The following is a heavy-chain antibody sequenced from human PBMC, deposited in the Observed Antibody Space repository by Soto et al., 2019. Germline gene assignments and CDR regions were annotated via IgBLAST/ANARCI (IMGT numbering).Heavy chain of an antibody. V-gene: IGHV2-5*02. CDR3: AHRRSGVSQWNYGDFDY. Sequence: QITLKESGPTLVKPTQTLTLTCTFSGFSLSTSGVGVGWIRQPPGKAREGLVIIYWDDDKRYSPSLRSRLTISTDTSKNQVVLIMTNVDPEDTATYFCAHRRSGVSQWNYGDFDYWGQGILVTVSS. CDR1: GFSLSTSGVG. J-gene: IGHJ4*02. CDR2: IYWDDDK. D-gene: IGHD3-3*01.